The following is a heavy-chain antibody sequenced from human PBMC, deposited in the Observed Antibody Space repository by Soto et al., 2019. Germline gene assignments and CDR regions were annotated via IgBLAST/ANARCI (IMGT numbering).Heavy chain of an antibody. J-gene: IGHJ5*02. V-gene: IGHV4-30-2*01. CDR1: GAPITCGDYS. CDR2: IFHGGST. D-gene: IGHD2-2*01. Sequence: SETLSLTCAISGAPITCGDYSWNWIRQPPGKGLEWIGYIFHGGSTYYNPSLRSRVTISVDRSRTQFSLKMSSVTAADTAVYYCARGRVVVPAAVMFNCLDPWGQGALVTVSS. CDR3: ARGRVVVPAAVMFNCLDP.